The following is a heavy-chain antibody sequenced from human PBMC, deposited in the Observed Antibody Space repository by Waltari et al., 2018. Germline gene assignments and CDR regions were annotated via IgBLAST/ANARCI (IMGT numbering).Heavy chain of an antibody. CDR2: IIPNSGDT. CDR3: ARGLNDLYAYFDP. V-gene: IGHV1-2*06. D-gene: IGHD3-16*01. CDR1: GYTLTGYH. Sequence: QVQLVQSGAEVKNPGASIKVSCTASGYTLTGYHIHWVRQAPGQGLEWMGRIIPNSGDTTYAQKFQGRVTMTRDTSINTAYMELSRLTSDDTAVYFCARGLNDLYAYFDPWGQGTLVTVSS. J-gene: IGHJ5*02.